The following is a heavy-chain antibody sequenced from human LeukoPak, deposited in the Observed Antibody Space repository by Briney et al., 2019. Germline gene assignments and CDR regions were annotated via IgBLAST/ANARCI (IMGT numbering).Heavy chain of an antibody. Sequence: GGSLRLSCATSGFTFNPYSINWVRQAPGKGLEWISYINAHRTTYYADSVEGRFTISRDNAKNSAYLQLNSLRVEDTAMYYCARSVEGSFDYWGQGTLVTVSS. CDR1: GFTFNPYS. CDR2: INAHRTT. V-gene: IGHV3-48*01. D-gene: IGHD6-19*01. CDR3: ARSVEGSFDY. J-gene: IGHJ4*02.